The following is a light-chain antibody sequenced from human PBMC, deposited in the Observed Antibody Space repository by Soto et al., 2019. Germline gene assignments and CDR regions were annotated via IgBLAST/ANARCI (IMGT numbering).Light chain of an antibody. Sequence: QSVLTQPPSVSGAPGQRVTISCTGSSSNIGAGYDVHWYQQLPGTAPKLLIYGNSNRPSGVPDRFSGSKSGTSASLAITGLQADDEADYYCQSYDSSLSGFVGFGGGTKVTVL. CDR2: GNS. J-gene: IGLJ2*01. CDR3: QSYDSSLSGFVG. CDR1: SSNIGAGYD. V-gene: IGLV1-40*01.